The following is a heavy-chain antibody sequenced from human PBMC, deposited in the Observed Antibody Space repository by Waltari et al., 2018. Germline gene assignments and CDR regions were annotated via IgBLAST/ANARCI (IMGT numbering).Heavy chain of an antibody. CDR2: INPNSGGT. J-gene: IGHJ4*02. Sequence: QVQLVQSGAEVKKPGASVKVSCKASGYTFTGYYMHWVRQAPGQGLEWMGWINPNSGGTNYAQKFQGWVTMSRDTSISTAYMELSRLRSDDTAVYYCARDNTDTAMVFDYWGQGTLVTVSS. CDR1: GYTFTGYY. CDR3: ARDNTDTAMVFDY. D-gene: IGHD5-18*01. V-gene: IGHV1-2*04.